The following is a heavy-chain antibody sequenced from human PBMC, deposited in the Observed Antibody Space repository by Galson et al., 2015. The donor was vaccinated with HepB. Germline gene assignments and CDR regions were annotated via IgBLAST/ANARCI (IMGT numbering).Heavy chain of an antibody. D-gene: IGHD3-22*01. CDR1: GLIFSNSV. CDR3: AREGFSSGHAGIFDC. CDR2: ISAGDGRNT. Sequence: SLRLSCAASGLIFSNSVMHWVRQAPGKGLEWVALISAGDGRNTNYADSVRGRFTISRDNSKNKVFLQTNSLRAEDTAVYYCAREGFSSGHAGIFDCWGQGALVTVSS. J-gene: IGHJ4*02. V-gene: IGHV3-30*04.